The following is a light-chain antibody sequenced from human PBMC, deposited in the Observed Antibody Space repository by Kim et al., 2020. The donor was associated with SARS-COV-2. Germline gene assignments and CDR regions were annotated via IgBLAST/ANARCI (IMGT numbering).Light chain of an antibody. J-gene: IGLJ2*01. Sequence: VSPEQTASITCSGDKLGDKYACWYQQKPGQSPVLVIYQDSKRPSGIPERFSGSNSGNTATLTISGTQAMDEADYYCQAWDSSTVVFGGGTHLTVL. CDR3: QAWDSSTVV. CDR1: KLGDKY. V-gene: IGLV3-1*01. CDR2: QDS.